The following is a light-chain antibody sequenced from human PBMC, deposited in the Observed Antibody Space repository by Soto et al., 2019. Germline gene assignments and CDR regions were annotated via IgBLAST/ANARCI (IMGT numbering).Light chain of an antibody. CDR2: EVN. CDR3: NSYTSSSTRV. J-gene: IGLJ2*01. Sequence: QSALTQPASVSGSPGQSITISCTGTSSDVGGYNYVLWYQQHPGKAPKLLIYEVNNRPSGVSNRFSGSKSGNTASLTISGLQAEDEADYYCNSYTSSSTRVFGGGTKLTVL. V-gene: IGLV2-14*01. CDR1: SSDVGGYNY.